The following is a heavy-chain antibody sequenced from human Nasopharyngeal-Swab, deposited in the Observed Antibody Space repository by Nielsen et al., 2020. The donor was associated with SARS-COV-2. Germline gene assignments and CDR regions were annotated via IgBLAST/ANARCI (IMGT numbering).Heavy chain of an antibody. V-gene: IGHV3-43*02. CDR1: GFTFDDYA. D-gene: IGHD6-13*01. CDR2: ISGDGGST. CDR3: ARDSAAAGTVFDY. Sequence: GGSLRLSCAASGFTFDDYAMHWVRQAPGKGLEWASLISGDGGSTYYADSVKGRFTISRDNSKNSLYLQMNSLRTEDTALYYCARDSAAAGTVFDYWGQGTLVTVSS. J-gene: IGHJ4*02.